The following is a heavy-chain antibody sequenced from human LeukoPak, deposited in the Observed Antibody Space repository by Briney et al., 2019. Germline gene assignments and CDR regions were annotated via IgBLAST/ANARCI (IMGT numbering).Heavy chain of an antibody. D-gene: IGHD3-10*02. V-gene: IGHV3-53*01. CDR1: ELTLSDNY. CDR3: AELGITMIGGV. Sequence: GGSLRLSCAASELTLSDNYMSWIRQAPGRGLEWVSFIYSGGSTYYADSVRGRFIISRDTSKNTLYLQMNSLRAEDTAVYYCAELGITMIGGVWGKGTTVTISS. CDR2: IYSGGST. J-gene: IGHJ6*04.